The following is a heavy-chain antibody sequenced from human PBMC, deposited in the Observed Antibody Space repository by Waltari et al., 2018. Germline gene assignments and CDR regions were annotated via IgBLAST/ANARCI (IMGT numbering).Heavy chain of an antibody. J-gene: IGHJ3*01. CDR1: GSNLRSYA. CDR2: SSRSGACT. Sequence: EVQLLESGGDLVHPGGSLRLSCAASGSNLRSYAMSWVGQAPGLGGGWVSDSSRSGACTNYAESVKFRFTISRDNFKNILFLQMDSLRVDDTALYYCAKPSTGDAFPVWGQWTMVIVSS. CDR3: AKPSTGDAFPV. V-gene: IGHV3-23*01.